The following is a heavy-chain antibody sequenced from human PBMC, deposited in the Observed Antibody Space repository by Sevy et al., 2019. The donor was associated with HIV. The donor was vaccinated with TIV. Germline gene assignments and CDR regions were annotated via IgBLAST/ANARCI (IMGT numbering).Heavy chain of an antibody. CDR2: ISYDGSNK. Sequence: GGSLRLSCAASGFTFSSYAMHWVRQAPGKGLEWVAVISYDGSNKYYADSVKGRFTISRDNSKNTLYLQMNGLRAEDTAVYYCARVFGYWGQGTLVTVSS. D-gene: IGHD3-16*01. V-gene: IGHV3-30*04. CDR3: ARVFGY. J-gene: IGHJ4*02. CDR1: GFTFSSYA.